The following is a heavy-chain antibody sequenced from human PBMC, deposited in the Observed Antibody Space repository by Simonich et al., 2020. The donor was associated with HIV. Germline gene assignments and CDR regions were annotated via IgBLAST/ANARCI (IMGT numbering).Heavy chain of an antibody. CDR3: ARQPRIAAAGGGWFDP. V-gene: IGHV4-59*01. D-gene: IGHD6-13*01. J-gene: IGHJ5*02. CDR2: IYYSGTT. Sequence: QVQLQESGHGLVKPSETLYLTCTVSGGSFSTFYWSWIRQPPGKGLEWIGYIYYSGTTNSNPYLKSRVTISVDTSKKQVSLKLSSGTAADTAVYYCARQPRIAAAGGGWFDPWGQGTLVTVSS. CDR1: GGSFSTFY.